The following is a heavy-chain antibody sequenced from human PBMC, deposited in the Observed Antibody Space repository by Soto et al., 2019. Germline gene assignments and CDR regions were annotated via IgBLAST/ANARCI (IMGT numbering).Heavy chain of an antibody. CDR3: ARGGYDFWSGYQISNFDY. V-gene: IGHV4-34*01. Sequence: SETLSLTCAVYGGSFSGYYWSWIRQPPGKGLEWIGEINHSGSTNYNPSLKSRVTISVDTSKNQFSLKLSSVTAADTAVYYCARGGYDFWSGYQISNFDYWGQGTLVTVSS. J-gene: IGHJ4*02. CDR1: GGSFSGYY. CDR2: INHSGST. D-gene: IGHD3-3*01.